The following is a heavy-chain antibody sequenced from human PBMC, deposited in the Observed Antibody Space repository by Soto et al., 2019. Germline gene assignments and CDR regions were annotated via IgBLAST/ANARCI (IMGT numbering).Heavy chain of an antibody. CDR2: IIPILGIA. D-gene: IGHD6-13*01. CDR3: ARSGIAAAAEPIYYYSGMDV. V-gene: IGHV1-69*02. Sequence: QVQLVQSGAEVKKPGSSVKVSCKASGGTFSSYTISWVRQAPGQGLEWMGRIIPILGIANYAQKFQGRVTITADKSPSTAYMELSSLRSEDTAVYYCARSGIAAAAEPIYYYSGMDVWGQGTTVTVSS. J-gene: IGHJ6*02. CDR1: GGTFSSYT.